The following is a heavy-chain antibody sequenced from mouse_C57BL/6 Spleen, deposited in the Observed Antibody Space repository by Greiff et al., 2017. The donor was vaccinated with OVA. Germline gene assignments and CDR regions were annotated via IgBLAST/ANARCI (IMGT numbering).Heavy chain of an antibody. Sequence: SGGGLVKPGGSLKLSCAASGFTFSSYAMSWVRQTPEKRLEWVATISDGGSYTYYPDNVKGRFTISRDNAKNNLYLQMSHLKSEDTAMYYCARVEIYYDYDYWYCDVWGTGTTVTVSS. V-gene: IGHV5-4*01. CDR2: ISDGGSYT. D-gene: IGHD2-4*01. CDR3: ARVEIYYDYDYWYCDV. CDR1: GFTFSSYA. J-gene: IGHJ1*03.